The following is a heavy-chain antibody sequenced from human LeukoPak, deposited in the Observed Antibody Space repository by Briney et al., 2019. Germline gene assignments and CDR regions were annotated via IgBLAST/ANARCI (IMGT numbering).Heavy chain of an antibody. Sequence: SETLSLTCSVSGGSISSYYCTWIRQTPGKGLEWIGYMSYSGSTNYNPSPKSRVTISVDTSKNQFSLKLSSVTAADTAVYYCAKAPGGIVGYWGQGTLVTVSS. J-gene: IGHJ4*02. D-gene: IGHD3-16*01. CDR2: MSYSGST. CDR1: GGSISSYY. V-gene: IGHV4-59*01. CDR3: AKAPGGIVGY.